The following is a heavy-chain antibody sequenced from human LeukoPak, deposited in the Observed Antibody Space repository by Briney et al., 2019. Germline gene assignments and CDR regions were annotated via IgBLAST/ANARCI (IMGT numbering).Heavy chain of an antibody. Sequence: GGSLRLSRAVSGFTFSSYWMSWVRQAPGKGLEWVSNIKQDGSEKYYVDSVKGRFTTSRDNAKNSLYLQMNSLRAEDTAVYYCARDDESTCYYDSRGSTFDYWGQGTLVTVSS. V-gene: IGHV3-7*01. J-gene: IGHJ4*02. D-gene: IGHD3-22*01. CDR2: IKQDGSEK. CDR1: GFTFSSYW. CDR3: ARDDESTCYYDSRGSTFDY.